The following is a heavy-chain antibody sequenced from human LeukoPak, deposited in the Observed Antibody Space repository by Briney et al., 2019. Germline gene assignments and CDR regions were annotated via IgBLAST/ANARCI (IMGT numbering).Heavy chain of an antibody. CDR2: ISSSSSYI. CDR3: AKDARIAVAGTLFDY. CDR1: GFTFSSYS. V-gene: IGHV3-21*04. J-gene: IGHJ4*02. Sequence: GGSLRLSCAASGFTFSSYSMNWVRQAPGKGLEWVSSISSSSSYIYYADSVKGRFTISRDNAKNSLYLQMNSLRAEDTAVYYCAKDARIAVAGTLFDYWGQGTLVTVSS. D-gene: IGHD6-19*01.